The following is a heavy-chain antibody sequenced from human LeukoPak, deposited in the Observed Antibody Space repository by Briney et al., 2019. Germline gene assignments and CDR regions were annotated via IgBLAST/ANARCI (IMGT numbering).Heavy chain of an antibody. CDR1: GGTFSSYA. Sequence: SVKVSCKASGGTFSSYAISCVRQAPGQGLEWMGGIIPIFGTANYAQKFQGRVTITADESTSTAYMELSSLRSEDTAVYYCARDLVVVDDDAFDIWGQGTMVTVSS. CDR2: IIPIFGTA. CDR3: ARDLVVVDDDAFDI. V-gene: IGHV1-69*01. D-gene: IGHD3-22*01. J-gene: IGHJ3*02.